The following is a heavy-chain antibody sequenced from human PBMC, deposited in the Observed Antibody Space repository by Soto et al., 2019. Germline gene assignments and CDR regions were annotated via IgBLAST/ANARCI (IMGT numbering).Heavy chain of an antibody. V-gene: IGHV4-59*08. Sequence: QVQLQESGPGLVKPSETMSLSCTVSGGSISSYYWSWFRQSPGKRMEWIGYVHHSWGSSYNPSLQSRVAIPLDPSKSQCSLKVTSVTATDTAVYYCARQGFGPLHGLVDVWGQGTTVTVSS. CDR3: ARQGFGPLHGLVDV. D-gene: IGHD3-10*01. J-gene: IGHJ6*02. CDR2: VHHSWGS. CDR1: GGSISSYY.